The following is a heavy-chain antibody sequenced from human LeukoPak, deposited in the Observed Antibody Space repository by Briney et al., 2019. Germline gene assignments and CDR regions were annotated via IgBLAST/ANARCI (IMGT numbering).Heavy chain of an antibody. V-gene: IGHV4-38-2*02. Sequence: SETLSLTCTVSGYSISSGYYWVWIRQPPGKGLEWIGSIYHSGSTYYNPSLKSRVTISVDTSKNQFSLKLSSVTAADTAVYYCARVYRIGDAFDIWGQGTMVTVSS. J-gene: IGHJ3*02. CDR1: GYSISSGYY. CDR2: IYHSGST. CDR3: ARVYRIGDAFDI. D-gene: IGHD2-15*01.